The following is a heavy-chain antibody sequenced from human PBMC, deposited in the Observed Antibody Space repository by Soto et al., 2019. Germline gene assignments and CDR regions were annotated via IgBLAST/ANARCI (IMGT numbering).Heavy chain of an antibody. CDR3: ATYGGTAVYFDY. J-gene: IGHJ4*02. D-gene: IGHD4-17*01. Sequence: QVQLQESGPGLVKPSQNLSLTCTVSGASISSSDYYWGWIRQPPGKGLEWIGYIYYSGSTFYKPSLKSRVTISVDTPKSQFSLKLSSATAADTAVYYFATYGGTAVYFDYWGQGTQVTVSS. CDR2: IYYSGST. V-gene: IGHV4-30-4*01. CDR1: GASISSSDYY.